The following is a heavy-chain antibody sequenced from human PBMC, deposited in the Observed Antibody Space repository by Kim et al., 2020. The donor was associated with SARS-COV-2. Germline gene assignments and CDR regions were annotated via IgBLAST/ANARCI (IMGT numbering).Heavy chain of an antibody. J-gene: IGHJ3*01. CDR1: GFSFDTYA. CDR3: VKSTLLRGVTLAGNAFDV. V-gene: IGHV3-23*01. Sequence: GGSLRLSCAASGFSFDTYAMTWVRQAPGKGPEWVATMTASGDATDYSDSVRGRFVISRDNARKMVFLQMNSLRADDTATYHCVKSTLLRGVTLAGNAFDVWDPGSLVCVSS. D-gene: IGHD3-10*01. CDR2: MTASGDAT.